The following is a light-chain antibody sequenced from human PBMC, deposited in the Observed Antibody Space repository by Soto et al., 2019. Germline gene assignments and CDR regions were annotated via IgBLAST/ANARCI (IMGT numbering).Light chain of an antibody. CDR1: QSIGSY. CDR2: AAS. Sequence: DLPSPQSPFSLSASVDASATITCRASQSIGSYLNWYQKKQGKAPKLLIYAASSLQSGVPSRFSGSGSGTDFTITISSLKPEDCETDYCQQGYSSPVTFGGGTKVDIK. CDR3: QQGYSSPVT. V-gene: IGKV1-39*01. J-gene: IGKJ4*01.